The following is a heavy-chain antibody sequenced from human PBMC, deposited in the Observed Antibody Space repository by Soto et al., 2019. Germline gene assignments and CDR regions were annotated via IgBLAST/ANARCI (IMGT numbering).Heavy chain of an antibody. CDR1: GFTFSSYG. V-gene: IGHV3-30*18. CDR2: ISYDGSNK. D-gene: IGHD6-13*01. Sequence: LSCAASGFTFSSYGMHWVRQAPGKGLEWVAVISYDGSNKYYADSVKGRFTISRDNSKNTLYLQMNSLRAEDTAVYYCAKFSSPIAAAGTGDYWGQGTLVTVSS. CDR3: AKFSSPIAAAGTGDY. J-gene: IGHJ4*02.